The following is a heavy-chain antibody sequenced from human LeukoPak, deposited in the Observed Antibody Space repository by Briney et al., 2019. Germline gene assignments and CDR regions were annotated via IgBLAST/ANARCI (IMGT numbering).Heavy chain of an antibody. Sequence: GGSLRLSCAASGFTFSSYDMHWVRQAPGKGLEWVAVIWYDGSKKYFADSVKGRFTISRDDSKNTLYLQMNSLRAEDTAVYYCARDYCSTTSCLDYWGQGTLVTVSS. V-gene: IGHV3-33*08. CDR1: GFTFSSYD. CDR2: IWYDGSKK. CDR3: ARDYCSTTSCLDY. D-gene: IGHD2-2*01. J-gene: IGHJ4*02.